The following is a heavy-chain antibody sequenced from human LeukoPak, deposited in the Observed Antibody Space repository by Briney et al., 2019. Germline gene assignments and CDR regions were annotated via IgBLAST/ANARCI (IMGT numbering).Heavy chain of an antibody. CDR2: IYSGGST. V-gene: IGHV3-53*01. J-gene: IGHJ4*02. Sequence: GGSLRLSCAASGFTVSSNYMSWVRQAPGKGLEWVSVIYSGGSTYYADSVKGRFTISRDNSKNTLYLQMNSLRAEDTAVYYCASRGYSYGYQSYYFDYWGQGTLVTVSS. D-gene: IGHD5-18*01. CDR3: ASRGYSYGYQSYYFDY. CDR1: GFTVSSNY.